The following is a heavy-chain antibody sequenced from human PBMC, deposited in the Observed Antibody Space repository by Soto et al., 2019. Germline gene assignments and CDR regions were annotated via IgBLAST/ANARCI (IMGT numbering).Heavy chain of an antibody. CDR2: ISYDGSNK. CDR1: GFTFSSYG. D-gene: IGHD4-17*01. CDR3: AKGGYGDYVRYYYGMDV. J-gene: IGHJ6*02. Sequence: QVQLVESGGGVVQPGRSLRLSCAASGFTFSSYGMHWVRQAPGKGLEWVAVISYDGSNKYYADSVKGRFTISRDNSKNTLYLQMNSLRAEDTAVYYCAKGGYGDYVRYYYGMDVWGQGTTVTVSS. V-gene: IGHV3-30*18.